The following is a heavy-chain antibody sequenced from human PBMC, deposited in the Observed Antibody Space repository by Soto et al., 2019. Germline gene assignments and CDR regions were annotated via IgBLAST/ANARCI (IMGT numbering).Heavy chain of an antibody. CDR1: GFTFDDYA. CDR2: ISWNSGSI. Sequence: ESGGGLVQPGRSLRLSCAASGFTFDDYAMHWVRQAPGKGLEWVSGISWNSGSIGYADSVKGRFTISRDNAKNSLYLQMNSLRAEDTALYYCAKDREVLGYYGMDVWGHGTTVTVSS. V-gene: IGHV3-9*01. CDR3: AKDREVLGYYGMDV. D-gene: IGHD1-26*01. J-gene: IGHJ6*02.